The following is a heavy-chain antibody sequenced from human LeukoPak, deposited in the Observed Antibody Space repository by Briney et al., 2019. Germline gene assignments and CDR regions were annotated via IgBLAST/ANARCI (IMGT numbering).Heavy chain of an antibody. CDR1: GGSISSGSYY. Sequence: SETLSLTCTVSGGSISSGSYYWSWIRQPAGKGVEWIGRIYTSGSTNYNPPLKSRVTISVDTSKNQFSLKLSSVTAADTAVYYCARATDYGDPYYYYYYMDVWGKGTTVTVSS. CDR2: IYTSGST. J-gene: IGHJ6*03. D-gene: IGHD4-17*01. V-gene: IGHV4-61*02. CDR3: ARATDYGDPYYYYYYMDV.